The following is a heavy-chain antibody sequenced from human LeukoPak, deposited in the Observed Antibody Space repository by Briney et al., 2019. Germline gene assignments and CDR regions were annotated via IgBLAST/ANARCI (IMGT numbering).Heavy chain of an antibody. CDR2: INPSGDST. D-gene: IGHD3-16*01. Sequence: GASVTVSCQASGYTFPINHIHWLGQAPGQGLEWMGVINPSGDSTTYAQNLQGRVTMPRDTSTSTVYMELRSLRPEDRAIYYCAKLATSDTGETYWGQGTLVTVSS. CDR3: AKLATSDTGETY. J-gene: IGHJ4*02. V-gene: IGHV1-46*01. CDR1: GYTFPINH.